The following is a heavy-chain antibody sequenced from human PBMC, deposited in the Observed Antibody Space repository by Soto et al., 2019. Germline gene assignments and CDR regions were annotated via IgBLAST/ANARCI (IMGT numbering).Heavy chain of an antibody. CDR1: GASISSINNY. J-gene: IGHJ4*02. CDR3: ARQGGAARREIDY. Sequence: QLQLQESGPGLLRPSETLSLTCAVSGASISSINNYWGWIRQPPGKGLEWIGNIYYSGSSSFNPSLKSRVTISVDTSKNQFSLKLNSVTAADTAVYYCARQGGAARREIDYWGQGTLVSVSS. CDR2: IYYSGSS. D-gene: IGHD6-6*01. V-gene: IGHV4-39*01.